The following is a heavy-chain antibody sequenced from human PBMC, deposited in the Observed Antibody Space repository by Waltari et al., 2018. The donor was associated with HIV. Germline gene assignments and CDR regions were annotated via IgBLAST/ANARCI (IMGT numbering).Heavy chain of an antibody. CDR2: ISDDAINL. V-gene: IGHV3-30*18. J-gene: IGHJ4*02. CDR3: AKDRRQGFYYDNSGERPFDS. Sequence: QVQQVESGGGVVQPGRSLRLSCAASGISFFNSYGMHWVRQAPGKGLEWVATISDDAINLYYADSVKGRFTISRDNSKKTLYLQMDSLRGEDTAVYFCAKDRRQGFYYDNSGERPFDSWGQGTLVTVSS. CDR1: GISFFNSYG. D-gene: IGHD3-22*01.